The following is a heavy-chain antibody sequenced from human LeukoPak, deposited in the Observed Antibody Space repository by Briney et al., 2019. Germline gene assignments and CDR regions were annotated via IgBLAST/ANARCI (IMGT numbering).Heavy chain of an antibody. CDR2: IYYSGST. J-gene: IGHJ4*02. V-gene: IGHV4-39*01. Sequence: SETLSLTCTVSGVSISSTSYYWGWIRQPPGKGLEWIASIYYSGSTYYNPSLKSRVTISVDTSKNQFSLKLSSVTAEDTAVYYCSRGNYDYVWGGIDYWGQGTLVTVSS. CDR3: SRGNYDYVWGGIDY. D-gene: IGHD3-16*01. CDR1: GVSISSTSYY.